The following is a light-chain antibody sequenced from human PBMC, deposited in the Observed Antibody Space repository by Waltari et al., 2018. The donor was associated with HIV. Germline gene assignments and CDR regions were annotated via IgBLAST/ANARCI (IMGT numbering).Light chain of an antibody. CDR2: EVS. CDR1: SSDFGFDNY. Sequence: QSVLTQPASASGSPGQSVTISCTGTSSDFGFDNYVSWYQQYPGKAPTLIIYEVSSRPSGVSDRFSGSKSGNTASLTISGLQNEDEADYFCTSYTTSDTLRFGGGTKVTVL. CDR3: TSYTTSDTLR. V-gene: IGLV2-14*03. J-gene: IGLJ3*02.